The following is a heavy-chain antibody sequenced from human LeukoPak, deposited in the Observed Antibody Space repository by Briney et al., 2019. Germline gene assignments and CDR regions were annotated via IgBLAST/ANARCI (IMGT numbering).Heavy chain of an antibody. J-gene: IGHJ4*02. V-gene: IGHV3-15*01. CDR2: IKSKTDGGTT. CDR3: TTGITMIVVPDY. D-gene: IGHD3-22*01. CDR1: GFTFSNAW. Sequence: PGGSLRLSCAASGFTFSNAWMSWVRQAPGKGLDWVGRIKSKTDGGTTDYAAPVKGGFTISRDDSKNTLYLQMNSLKTEDTAVYYCTTGITMIVVPDYWGQGTLVTVSS.